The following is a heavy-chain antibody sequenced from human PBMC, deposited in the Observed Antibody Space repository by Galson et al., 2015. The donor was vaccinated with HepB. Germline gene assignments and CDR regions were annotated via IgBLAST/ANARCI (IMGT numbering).Heavy chain of an antibody. CDR3: ARLDIVAMGPAFDI. CDR1: GFTFSSYW. V-gene: IGHV3-7*03. D-gene: IGHD5-12*01. CDR2: IKQDGSEK. J-gene: IGHJ3*02. Sequence: SLRLSCAASGFTFSSYWMSWVRQAPGKGLEWVANIKQDGSEKYYVDSVKGRFTISRDNAKNSLYLQMNSLRAEDTAVYYCARLDIVAMGPAFDIWGQGTMVTVSS.